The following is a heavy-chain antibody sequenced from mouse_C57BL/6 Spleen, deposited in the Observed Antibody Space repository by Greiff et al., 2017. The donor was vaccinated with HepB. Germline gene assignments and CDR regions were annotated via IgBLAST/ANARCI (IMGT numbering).Heavy chain of an antibody. D-gene: IGHD1-1*01. CDR3: ASGLRAMDY. CDR1: GYSITSGYY. CDR2: ISYDGSN. J-gene: IGHJ4*01. Sequence: EVQLQQSGPGLVKPSQSLSLTCSVPGYSITSGYYWNWIRQFPGNKLEWMGYISYDGSNNYNPSLKNRISITRDTSKNQFFLKLNSVTTEDTATYYCASGLRAMDYWGQGTSVTVSS. V-gene: IGHV3-6*01.